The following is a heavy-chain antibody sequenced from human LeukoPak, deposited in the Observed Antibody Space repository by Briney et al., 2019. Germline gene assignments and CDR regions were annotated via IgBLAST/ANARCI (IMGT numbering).Heavy chain of an antibody. CDR2: ICAYNGNT. CDR1: GYTFTSYG. D-gene: IGHD1-20*01. V-gene: IGHV1-18*01. Sequence: ASVKVSCKASGYTFTSYGISWVRQAPGQGLEWMGWICAYNGNTNYAQKLQGRVTMTTDTSTSTAYMELRSLRSDDTAVYYCARDKGNWNRNWFDPWGQGTLVTVSS. J-gene: IGHJ5*02. CDR3: ARDKGNWNRNWFDP.